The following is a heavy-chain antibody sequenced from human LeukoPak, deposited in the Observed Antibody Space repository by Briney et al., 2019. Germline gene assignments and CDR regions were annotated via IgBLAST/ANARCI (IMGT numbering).Heavy chain of an antibody. D-gene: IGHD3-3*01. CDR1: GFTFSSYA. Sequence: VGSLRLSCAASGFTFSSYAMSWVRQAPGKGLEWVSAISGSGGSTYYADPVKGRFTISRDNSKNTLYLQMNSLRAEDTAVYYCAKEPNDFWSGFLYYFDYWGQGTLVTVSS. J-gene: IGHJ4*02. V-gene: IGHV3-23*01. CDR3: AKEPNDFWSGFLYYFDY. CDR2: ISGSGGST.